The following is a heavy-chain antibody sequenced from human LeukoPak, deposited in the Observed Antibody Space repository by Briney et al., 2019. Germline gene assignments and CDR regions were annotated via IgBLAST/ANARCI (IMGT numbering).Heavy chain of an antibody. Sequence: GSSVKVSCKASGGTFSSYAISWVRQAPGQGLEWMGGIIPIFGTANYAQKFQGRVTITTDESTSTAYMELSSLRSEDTAMYYCARAVLSSGYYWGAFDYWGQGTLVTVSS. D-gene: IGHD3-22*01. CDR1: GGTFSSYA. CDR2: IIPIFGTA. CDR3: ARAVLSSGYYWGAFDY. V-gene: IGHV1-69*05. J-gene: IGHJ4*02.